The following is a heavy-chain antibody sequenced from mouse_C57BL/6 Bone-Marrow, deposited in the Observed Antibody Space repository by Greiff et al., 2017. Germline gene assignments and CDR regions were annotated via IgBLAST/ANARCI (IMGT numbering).Heavy chain of an antibody. CDR2: INPSSGYT. J-gene: IGHJ4*01. V-gene: IGHV1-4*01. CDR1: GYTFTSYT. CDR3: TRSGAPEAGIYAMDF. D-gene: IGHD3-1*01. Sequence: VQLQQSGAELARPGASVKMSCKASGYTFTSYTMHWVKQRPGQGLEWIGYINPSSGYTKYNQKFKDKATLTAAKSSSTAYMQLSSLTSEDSAVYYCTRSGAPEAGIYAMDFWGQGPSVTVSS.